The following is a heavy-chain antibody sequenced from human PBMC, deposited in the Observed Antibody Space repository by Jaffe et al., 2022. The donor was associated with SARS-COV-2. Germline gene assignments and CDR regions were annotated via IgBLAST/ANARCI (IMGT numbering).Heavy chain of an antibody. CDR3: AKDIGSTVTTIGEWYFDL. D-gene: IGHD4-17*01. CDR2: ISGDGGST. Sequence: EVQLVESGGGVVQPGGSLRLSCAASGFTFDDYAMHWVRQAPGKGLEWVSLISGDGGSTYYADSVKGRFTISRDNSKNSLYLQMNSLRTEDTALYYCAKDIGSTVTTIGEWYFDLWGRGTLVTVSS. J-gene: IGHJ2*01. V-gene: IGHV3-43*02. CDR1: GFTFDDYA.